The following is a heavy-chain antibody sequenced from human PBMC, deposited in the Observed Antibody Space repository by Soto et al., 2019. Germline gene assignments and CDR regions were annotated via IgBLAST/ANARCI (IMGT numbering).Heavy chain of an antibody. D-gene: IGHD2-15*01. Sequence: QVQLQESGPGLVKPSQTLSLTCTVSGGSISSGGYYWSWTAQHPGKGLEGFGNFYYGGSPYYNPSLKSRVTISVDTSKNQFSLKLSSVTAADTAVYYCARDRGVVVAATRNYYYGMDVWGQGTTVTVSS. CDR2: FYYGGSP. CDR3: ARDRGVVVAATRNYYYGMDV. V-gene: IGHV4-31*03. CDR1: GGSISSGGYY. J-gene: IGHJ6*02.